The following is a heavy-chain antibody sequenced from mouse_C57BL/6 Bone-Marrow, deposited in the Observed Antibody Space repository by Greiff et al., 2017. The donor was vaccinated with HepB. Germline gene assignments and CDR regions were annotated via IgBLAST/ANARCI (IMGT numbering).Heavy chain of an antibody. D-gene: IGHD1-1*01. CDR3: ARNSYNFYYYGSSYFDY. CDR1: GFSLTSYG. J-gene: IGHJ2*01. CDR2: IWSGGST. Sequence: VQLQQSGPGLVQPSQRLSITCTVSGFSLTSYGVHWVRQSPGKGLEWLGVIWSGGSTDYNAAFISRLSISKDNSKSQVFFKMNSLQADDTAIYYCARNSYNFYYYGSSYFDYWGQGTTLTVSS. V-gene: IGHV2-2*01.